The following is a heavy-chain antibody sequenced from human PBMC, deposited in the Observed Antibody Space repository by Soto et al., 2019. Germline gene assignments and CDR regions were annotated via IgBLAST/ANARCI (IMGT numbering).Heavy chain of an antibody. V-gene: IGHV4-4*02. D-gene: IGHD3-10*01. Sequence: PSETLSLTCAVSGGSISSSNWWSWVRQPPGKGLEWIGEIYHSGSTNYNPSLKSRVTISVDKSKNQFSLKLSSVTAADTAVYYCARAGSSRRQNYYYYGMDVWGQGTMVTVSS. CDR1: GGSISSSNW. CDR3: ARAGSSRRQNYYYYGMDV. CDR2: IYHSGST. J-gene: IGHJ6*02.